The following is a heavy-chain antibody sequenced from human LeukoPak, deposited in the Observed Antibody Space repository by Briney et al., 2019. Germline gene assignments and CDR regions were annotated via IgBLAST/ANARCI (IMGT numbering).Heavy chain of an antibody. CDR2: IYPGDSDT. CDR1: GYSFTSYW. Sequence: GESLKISCQGSGYSFTSYWIGWVHQMPGKGLEWMGLIYPGDSDTRYSPSFQGQVTISADKSISTAYLQWSSLKASDSAMYYCARGDKYYYDSSGSHDAFDIWGQGTMVTVSS. V-gene: IGHV5-51*07. D-gene: IGHD3-22*01. J-gene: IGHJ3*02. CDR3: ARGDKYYYDSSGSHDAFDI.